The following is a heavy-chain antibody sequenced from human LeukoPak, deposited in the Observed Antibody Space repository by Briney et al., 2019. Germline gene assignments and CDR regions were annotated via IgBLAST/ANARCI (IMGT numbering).Heavy chain of an antibody. Sequence: SQTLSLTCTVSGGSISSGGYYWSWIRQPPGKGLEWIGYIYHSGSTYYNPSLKSRVTISVDRSKNQFSLKLSSVTAADTAVYYCARDPQLVRGAFDIWGQGTMVTVSS. J-gene: IGHJ3*02. D-gene: IGHD6-13*01. CDR2: IYHSGST. V-gene: IGHV4-30-2*01. CDR1: GGSISSGGYY. CDR3: ARDPQLVRGAFDI.